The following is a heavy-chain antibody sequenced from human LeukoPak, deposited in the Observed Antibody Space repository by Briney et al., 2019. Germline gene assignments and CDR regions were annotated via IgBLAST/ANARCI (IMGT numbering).Heavy chain of an antibody. CDR2: ISAGGGGT. Sequence: GGSLRLSCAASGFTFSTYAMSWVRQAPGKGLEWVSAISAGGGGTYYADSVKGRFTISRDNSKNTLYLQMNSLRAEDTAVYYCARGTGDGDAFDIWGQGTMVTVSS. D-gene: IGHD7-27*01. V-gene: IGHV3-23*01. CDR3: ARGTGDGDAFDI. CDR1: GFTFSTYA. J-gene: IGHJ3*02.